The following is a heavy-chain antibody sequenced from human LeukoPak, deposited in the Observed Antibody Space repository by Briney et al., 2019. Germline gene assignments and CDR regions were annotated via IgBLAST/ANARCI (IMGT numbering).Heavy chain of an antibody. CDR2: ISSSSNSI. J-gene: IGHJ4*02. CDR1: GFTFSSYS. V-gene: IGHV3-48*04. D-gene: IGHD4-17*01. Sequence: GGSLRLSCAASGFTFSSYSMNWVRQGPGKGLEWVSYISSSSNSIYYADSVKGRFTISRDNAKNSLYLQMNSLRAEDTAVYYCAKDLYGDYGDDYWGQGTLVTVSS. CDR3: AKDLYGDYGDDY.